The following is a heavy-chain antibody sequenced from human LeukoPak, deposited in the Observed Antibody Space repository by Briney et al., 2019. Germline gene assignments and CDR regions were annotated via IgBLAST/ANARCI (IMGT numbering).Heavy chain of an antibody. J-gene: IGHJ4*02. CDR2: IYYSGST. V-gene: IGHV4-30-4*01. CDR3: ARTATGTTGGFDY. CDR1: GGSISSGDYY. Sequence: SETLSLTCTVSGGSISSGDYYWSWIRQPPGKGLEWIGYIYYSGSTYYNPSLKSRVTISVDTSKNQFSLKLSSVTAADTAVYYCARTATGTTGGFDYWGQGTLVSVSS. D-gene: IGHD1-7*01.